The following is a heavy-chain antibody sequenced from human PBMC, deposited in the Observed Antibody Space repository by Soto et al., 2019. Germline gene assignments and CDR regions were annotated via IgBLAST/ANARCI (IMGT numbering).Heavy chain of an antibody. CDR1: GDSFRSYS. J-gene: IGHJ6*02. CDR3: AWARGVVDNYYYYGMDV. CDR2: FIPIFGTP. D-gene: IGHD3-22*01. Sequence: HVQLVQSGSEMQKPGSSVRVSCKASGDSFRSYSLSWVRQAPGQGLEWIGGFIPIFGTPNYAQKFQGRLTISADESTSTVSMDLSSLRSEDTAVYYCAWARGVVDNYYYYGMDVWGQGTTVTVSS. V-gene: IGHV1-69*01.